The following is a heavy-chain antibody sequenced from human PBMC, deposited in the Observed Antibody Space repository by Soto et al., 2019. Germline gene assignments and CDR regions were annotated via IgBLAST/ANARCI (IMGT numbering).Heavy chain of an antibody. D-gene: IGHD6-6*01. CDR1: GFTFSSYA. J-gene: IGHJ6*02. CDR2: ISSNGGST. Sequence: GGSLRLSCSASGFTFSSYAMHWVRQAPGKGLEYVSAISSNGGSTYYADSVKGRFTISRDNSKNTLYLQMSSLRAEDTAVYYCVTQSIAARVYYYGMDVWVQGTTVTVSS. CDR3: VTQSIAARVYYYGMDV. V-gene: IGHV3-64D*08.